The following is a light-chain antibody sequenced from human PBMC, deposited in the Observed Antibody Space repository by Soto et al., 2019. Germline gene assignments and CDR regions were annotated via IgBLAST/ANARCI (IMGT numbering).Light chain of an antibody. J-gene: IGKJ1*01. CDR2: TAS. V-gene: IGKV3-15*01. CDR3: QQYNNWPRT. CDR1: QSVGSN. Sequence: EEVMTQSPATLSLSPGERATFSCRASQSVGSNLAWYQQKPGQAPSLLIYTASTRASGVPARFSGSGSGTEFTLTINSLQTEDFGLYYCQQYNNWPRTFGQGTKVDIK.